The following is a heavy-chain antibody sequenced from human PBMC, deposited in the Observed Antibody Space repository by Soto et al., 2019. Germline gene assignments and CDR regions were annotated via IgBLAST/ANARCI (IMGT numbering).Heavy chain of an antibody. D-gene: IGHD3-3*01. Sequence: QVQLVQSGAEVKKPGASVKVSCKASGYTFTSYGISWVRQAPGQGLEWMGWISAYNGNTNYAQKLQGRVTMTTDTSTSTAYMELRSPRSDDTAVYYCARDQLITIFGVVMGLWFDPWGQGTLVTVSS. CDR1: GYTFTSYG. V-gene: IGHV1-18*01. CDR3: ARDQLITIFGVVMGLWFDP. CDR2: ISAYNGNT. J-gene: IGHJ5*02.